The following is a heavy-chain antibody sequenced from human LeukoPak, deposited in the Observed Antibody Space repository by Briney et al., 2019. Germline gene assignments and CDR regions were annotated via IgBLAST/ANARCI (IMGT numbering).Heavy chain of an antibody. V-gene: IGHV3-23*01. CDR3: ARGNNVLMVTGCFDY. J-gene: IGHJ4*02. CDR1: GFTFNIYA. Sequence: GGSLRLSCAASGFTFNIYAMNWVRQAPGKGLEWVAAISGSGVSTRDADSVKGRFTISRDNSKNTLYLQMNSLRAEDTAVYYCARGNNVLMVTGCFDYWGQGTLVTVSS. D-gene: IGHD2-21*02. CDR2: ISGSGVST.